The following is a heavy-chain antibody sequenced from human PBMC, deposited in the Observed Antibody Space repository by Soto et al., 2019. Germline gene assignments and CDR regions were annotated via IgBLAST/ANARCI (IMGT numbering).Heavy chain of an antibody. Sequence: PGGSLRLSCAASGFTFSSYSMNWVRQAPGKGLEWVSYISSSSSTIYYADSVKGRSTTSRDNAKNSLYLQMNSLRDEDTAVYYCASFHIAVSLSWGQGTLVTVSS. CDR3: ASFHIAVSLS. CDR1: GFTFSSYS. D-gene: IGHD6-19*01. V-gene: IGHV3-48*02. CDR2: ISSSSSTI. J-gene: IGHJ5*02.